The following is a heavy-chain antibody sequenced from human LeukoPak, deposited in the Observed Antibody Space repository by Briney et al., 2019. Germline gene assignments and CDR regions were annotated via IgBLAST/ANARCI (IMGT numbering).Heavy chain of an antibody. V-gene: IGHV3-64D*06. D-gene: IGHD3-10*01. J-gene: IGHJ3*02. Sequence: GGSLRLSCSVSGFTFSSYAMHWVRQAPGKGLEYVSAISSNGGSTYYADSVKGRFTIPRDNSKNTLYLQMSSLRAEDTAVYYCVNLGSGSYRGINDAFDIWGQGTMVTVSS. CDR1: GFTFSSYA. CDR3: VNLGSGSYRGINDAFDI. CDR2: ISSNGGST.